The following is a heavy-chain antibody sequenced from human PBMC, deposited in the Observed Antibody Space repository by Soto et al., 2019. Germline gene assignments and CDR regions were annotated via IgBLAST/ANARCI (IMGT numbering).Heavy chain of an antibody. V-gene: IGHV1-2*02. CDR1: GYSFADYY. J-gene: IGHJ6*02. Sequence: ASVKVSCKASGYSFADYYMHWVRQAPGQGLEWMGWINPDSGGTNYAQKFQGRVTMTRDSSITTAYMELTGLRSDDTAVYYCARDQMTAVTINDYCCMDVWGQGTTVTVSS. CDR3: ARDQMTAVTINDYCCMDV. D-gene: IGHD4-17*01. CDR2: INPDSGGT.